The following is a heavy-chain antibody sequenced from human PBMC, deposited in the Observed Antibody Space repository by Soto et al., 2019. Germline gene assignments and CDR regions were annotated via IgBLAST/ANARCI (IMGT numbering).Heavy chain of an antibody. CDR1: GVSISSGNW. CDR2: VYNDGSA. Sequence: SETLSLTCDVSGVSISSGNWWSRVRQPPGKGLEWIAEVYNDGSANYHPSLESRATISVDRSKNQFSLRLSSVTAADTGKYYCARLVYDSRLNYLYFDHWGQGTLVTVSS. CDR3: ARLVYDSRLNYLYFDH. J-gene: IGHJ4*02. D-gene: IGHD3-22*01. V-gene: IGHV4-4*02.